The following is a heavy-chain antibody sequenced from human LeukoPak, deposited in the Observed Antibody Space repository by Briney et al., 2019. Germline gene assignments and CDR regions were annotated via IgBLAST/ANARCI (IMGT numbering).Heavy chain of an antibody. D-gene: IGHD1-26*01. CDR3: ARDESGSLFDY. J-gene: IGHJ4*02. CDR1: GFTFKTYG. Sequence: GGSLRLSCAPPGFTFKTYGINWVRQAPGKGLGWVSSISIIISYIYYAESVKGRFTISRDNAKNSLYLQMSSLRGEDTAVYYCARDESGSLFDYWGQGTLVTVSS. V-gene: IGHV3-21*01. CDR2: ISIIISYI.